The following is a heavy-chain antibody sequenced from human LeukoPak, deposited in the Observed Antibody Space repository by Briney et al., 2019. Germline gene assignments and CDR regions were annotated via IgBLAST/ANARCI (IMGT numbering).Heavy chain of an antibody. Sequence: AGGSLRLSCAASGFTLSSYAMSWVRQAPGKGLGWVSAISGSGGSTYYADSVKGRFTISRDNSKNTLYLQMNSLRAEDTAVYYCAKDSRAIKPRTFDIWGQGTMVTVSS. D-gene: IGHD5-12*01. CDR2: ISGSGGST. CDR3: AKDSRAIKPRTFDI. V-gene: IGHV3-23*01. CDR1: GFTLSSYA. J-gene: IGHJ3*02.